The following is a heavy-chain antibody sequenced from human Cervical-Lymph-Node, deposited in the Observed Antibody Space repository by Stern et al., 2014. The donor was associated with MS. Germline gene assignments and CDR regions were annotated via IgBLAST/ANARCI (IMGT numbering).Heavy chain of an antibody. D-gene: IGHD2-8*01. CDR3: ARGGFCTDAACYEFDGMDV. CDR1: GFTLSRYG. CDR2: IWYDGSNK. V-gene: IGHV3-33*01. Sequence: VHLVESGGGVVQPGTSLRLSCAASGFTLSRYGMHWVRQAPGKGLGWVALIWYDGSNKYYADSVKGRFTISRDNSKDTVYLQMNSLRVEDTALYYCARGGFCTDAACYEFDGMDVWGQGTTVTVPS. J-gene: IGHJ6*02.